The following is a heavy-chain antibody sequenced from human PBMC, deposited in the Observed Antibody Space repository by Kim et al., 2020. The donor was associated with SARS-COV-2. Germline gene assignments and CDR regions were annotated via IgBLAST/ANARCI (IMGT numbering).Heavy chain of an antibody. CDR1: AFTFSNYG. Sequence: GGSLRLSCVASAFTFSNYGMSWVRQAPGKGLEWVSGISASGDTTTYADSMKGRFIISRANSKTTLYLQMSSLRADDTAIYSCENFRQPDYWGQGTLVIVS. V-gene: IGHV3-23*01. CDR2: ISASGDTT. CDR3: ENFRQPDY. D-gene: IGHD6-13*01. J-gene: IGHJ4*02.